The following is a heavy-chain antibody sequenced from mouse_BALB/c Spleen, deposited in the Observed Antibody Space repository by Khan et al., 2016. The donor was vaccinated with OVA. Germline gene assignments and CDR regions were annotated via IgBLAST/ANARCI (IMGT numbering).Heavy chain of an antibody. CDR1: GYTFTSYT. CDR3: ARDGAYYRNDGWFAY. V-gene: IGHV1-4*01. Sequence: QVQLQQSEAELARPGASVKMSCKASGYTFTSYTIHWIKQRPGQGLEWIGYINPSSGYTNYNQKFKDKATLTADKSSTTAYMQLSSLTSDDSAVYYCARDGAYYRNDGWFAYWGQGTLVTVSA. D-gene: IGHD2-14*01. CDR2: INPSSGYT. J-gene: IGHJ3*01.